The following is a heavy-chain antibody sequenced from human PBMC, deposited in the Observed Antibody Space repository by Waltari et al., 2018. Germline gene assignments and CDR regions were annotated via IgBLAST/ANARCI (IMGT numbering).Heavy chain of an antibody. D-gene: IGHD2-15*01. J-gene: IGHJ5*02. Sequence: QVQLVQSGAEVKKPGASVKVSCKASGYTFTSYIIHWLRQAPGQSLEWMGRINPGNGNTQNSQKFQDRVTITRETSASTAYVELSSLTSEDTAIYYCARPLEDWGGGSCYYDRWFDPWGQGTLVTVSS. CDR2: INPGNGNT. V-gene: IGHV1-3*01. CDR1: GYTFTSYI. CDR3: ARPLEDWGGGSCYYDRWFDP.